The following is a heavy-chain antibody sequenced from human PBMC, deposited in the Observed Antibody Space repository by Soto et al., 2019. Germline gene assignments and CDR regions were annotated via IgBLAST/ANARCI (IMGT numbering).Heavy chain of an antibody. D-gene: IGHD3-10*01. Sequence: PGGSLRLSCAAPGFTFSSYSMNWVRQAPGKGLEWVSSISSSSSYIYYADSVKGRFTISRDNAKNSLYLQMNSLRAEDTAVYYCARGSVPYSGSYLVHWFDPWDQGTLVTVSS. CDR2: ISSSSSYI. CDR1: GFTFSSYS. CDR3: ARGSVPYSGSYLVHWFDP. J-gene: IGHJ5*02. V-gene: IGHV3-21*01.